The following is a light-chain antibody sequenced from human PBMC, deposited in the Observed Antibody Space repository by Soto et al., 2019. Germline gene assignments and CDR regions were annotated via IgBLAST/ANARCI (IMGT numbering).Light chain of an antibody. CDR1: QNISSY. Sequence: NPLAQSPPSLSAYVGDRVTISCRASQNISSYLNWYQQKPGKAPKLLIYTTSSLQNGVPSRFSGSGSGTDFTLTISSLEPEDFAVYYCQQRSTWPPFSFGPGTKVDIK. V-gene: IGKV1-39*01. CDR3: QQRSTWPPFS. J-gene: IGKJ3*01. CDR2: TTS.